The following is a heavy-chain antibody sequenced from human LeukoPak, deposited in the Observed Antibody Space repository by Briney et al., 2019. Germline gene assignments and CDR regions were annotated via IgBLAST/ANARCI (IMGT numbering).Heavy chain of an antibody. D-gene: IGHD4-17*01. J-gene: IGHJ4*02. CDR2: IKQDGSEK. CDR1: GFSFSDYS. CDR3: ARDLRSLDY. V-gene: IGHV3-7*01. Sequence: PGGSLRLSCAASGFSFSDYSINWVRQAPGKGLEWVANIKQDGSEKYYVDSVKGRFTISRDNAKNSLYLQMNSLRAEDTAVYYCARDLRSLDYWGQGTLVTVSS.